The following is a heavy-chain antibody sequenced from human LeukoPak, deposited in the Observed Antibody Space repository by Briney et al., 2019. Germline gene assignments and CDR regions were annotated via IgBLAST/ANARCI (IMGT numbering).Heavy chain of an antibody. CDR3: AKGLGTYYYDSSGDDAFDI. J-gene: IGHJ3*02. CDR1: GFTFRSYS. CDR2: ISGSGGST. Sequence: PGGSLRLSCTASGFTFRSYSMNWVRQAPGKGLEWVSAISGSGGSTYYADSVKGRFTISRDNSKNTLYLQMNSLRAEDTAVYYCAKGLGTYYYDSSGDDAFDIWGQGTMVTVSS. V-gene: IGHV3-23*01. D-gene: IGHD3-22*01.